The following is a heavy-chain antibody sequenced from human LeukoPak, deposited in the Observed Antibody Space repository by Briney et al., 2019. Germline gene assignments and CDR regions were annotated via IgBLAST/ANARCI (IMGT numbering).Heavy chain of an antibody. V-gene: IGHV3-21*01. Sequence: GGSLRLSCAASGFTFSGYSMNWVRQAPGKGLEWVSSISSSSSYIYYADSVKGRFTISRDNAKNSLYLQMNSLRAEDTAVYYCARDRIQLWLDAFDIWGQGTMVTVSS. D-gene: IGHD5-18*01. CDR2: ISSSSSYI. CDR3: ARDRIQLWLDAFDI. CDR1: GFTFSGYS. J-gene: IGHJ3*02.